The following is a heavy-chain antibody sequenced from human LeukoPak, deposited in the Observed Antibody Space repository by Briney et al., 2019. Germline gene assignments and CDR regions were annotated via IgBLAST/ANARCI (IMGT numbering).Heavy chain of an antibody. Sequence: SQTLSLTCTVSGGSISSGSYYWSWIRQPAGKGLEWTGRIYTSGSTNYNPSLKSRVTISVDTSKNQFSLKLSSVTAAYTAVYFCARDYESPKYYYYMDVWGKGTTVTVSS. V-gene: IGHV4-61*02. D-gene: IGHD5-12*01. CDR3: ARDYESPKYYYYMDV. J-gene: IGHJ6*03. CDR2: IYTSGST. CDR1: GGSISSGSYY.